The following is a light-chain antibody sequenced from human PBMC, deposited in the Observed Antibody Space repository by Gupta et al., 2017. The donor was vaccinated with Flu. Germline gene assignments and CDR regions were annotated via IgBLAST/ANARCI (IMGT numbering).Light chain of an antibody. V-gene: IGLV3-21*03. J-gene: IGLJ2*01. CDR2: DDS. CDR1: NIGSKT. Sequence: SSVLTQPPSVSVAPGKTARISCGGNNIGSKTVHWYQQKAGQAPVLVVYDDSDRPSGIPERFSGSNAGNTATLTISRVEAGDEADYYCQVWDSSSDHVLFGGGTKLTVL. CDR3: QVWDSSSDHVL.